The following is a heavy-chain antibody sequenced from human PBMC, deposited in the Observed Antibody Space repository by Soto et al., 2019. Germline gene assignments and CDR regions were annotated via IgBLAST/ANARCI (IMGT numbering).Heavy chain of an antibody. CDR1: GYTFTSYA. J-gene: IGHJ6*02. CDR3: ARDWCSSTSCYRGGSDYYGMDV. D-gene: IGHD2-2*01. CDR2: INAGNGNT. V-gene: IGHV1-3*01. Sequence: QVQLVQSGAEVKKPGASVKVSCKASGYTFTSYAMHWVRQAPGQGLEWMGWINAGNGNTKYSQKFPRRVTITRDTSASTAYTELSSLRSEDTAVYYCARDWCSSTSCYRGGSDYYGMDVWGQGTTVTVSS.